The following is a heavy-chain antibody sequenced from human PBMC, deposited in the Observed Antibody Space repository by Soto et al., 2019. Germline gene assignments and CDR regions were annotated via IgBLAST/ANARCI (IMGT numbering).Heavy chain of an antibody. Sequence: QLQLQESGPGLVKPSETLSLTCTVSGGSISSSSYYWGWLRQPPGKGLEWIGSIYYSGSTYYNPSLKSRVTISVDTSKNQFALKLSSVTAADTAVYYCARHYDILTGYYWAWFDPCGQGTLVTVSS. D-gene: IGHD3-9*01. J-gene: IGHJ5*02. CDR2: IYYSGST. V-gene: IGHV4-39*01. CDR1: GGSISSSSYY. CDR3: ARHYDILTGYYWAWFDP.